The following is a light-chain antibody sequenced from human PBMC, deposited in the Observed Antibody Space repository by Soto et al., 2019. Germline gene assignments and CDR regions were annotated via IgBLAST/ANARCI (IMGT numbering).Light chain of an antibody. V-gene: IGKV1-12*01. CDR2: RAS. CDR1: QGITSW. Sequence: DIQMTQSPSSVSASVGDRVTITCRASQGITSWLAWYQQKPGKAPKLLIYRASNLQSGVPSRFSVSGSGTDFTLTISGLQPADFATYYCQQTTSVPLTFGGGTKVEIK. J-gene: IGKJ4*01. CDR3: QQTTSVPLT.